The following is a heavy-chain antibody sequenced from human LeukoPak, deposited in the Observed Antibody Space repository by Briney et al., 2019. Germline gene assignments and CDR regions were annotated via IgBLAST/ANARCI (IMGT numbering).Heavy chain of an antibody. CDR3: AKYRYRSGPGAFDY. Sequence: GGSLRLSCAPSGFTFISFAMNWVRQAPGKGLEWVSAISGIGGSTYYADSVKGRFTLSRDNSKNTLYLQMNSLRAEDTAVYYCAKYRYRSGPGAFDYWGQGTLVTVSS. CDR2: ISGIGGST. D-gene: IGHD6-19*01. J-gene: IGHJ4*02. V-gene: IGHV3-23*01. CDR1: GFTFISFA.